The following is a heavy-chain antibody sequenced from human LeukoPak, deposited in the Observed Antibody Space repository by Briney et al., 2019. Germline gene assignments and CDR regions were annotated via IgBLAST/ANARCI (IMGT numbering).Heavy chain of an antibody. D-gene: IGHD6-13*01. J-gene: IGHJ4*02. Sequence: ASVKVSCKASGYTFTNYYMHWVRQAPGQGLEWMGMINPNGGSTSYAQRFQGRVTMTRDTSTSTFYMELGTLRYEDTAVYYCAKEPDDSSWSIFDYWGQGILVTVSS. CDR2: INPNGGST. CDR3: AKEPDDSSWSIFDY. CDR1: GYTFTNYY. V-gene: IGHV1-46*01.